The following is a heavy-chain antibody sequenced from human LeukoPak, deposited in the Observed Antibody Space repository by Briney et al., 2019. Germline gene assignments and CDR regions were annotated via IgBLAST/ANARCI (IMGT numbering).Heavy chain of an antibody. V-gene: IGHV3-48*04. Sequence: PGGSLRLSCAASGFTFSSYSMNWVRQAPGKGLEWVSYISSSSSTIYYADSVKGRFTISRDNAKNSLYLQMNSLRAEDTAVYYCARVGGGNYPGGWGQGTLVTVSS. CDR2: ISSSSSTI. J-gene: IGHJ4*02. CDR1: GFTFSSYS. CDR3: ARVGGGNYPGG. D-gene: IGHD5-24*01.